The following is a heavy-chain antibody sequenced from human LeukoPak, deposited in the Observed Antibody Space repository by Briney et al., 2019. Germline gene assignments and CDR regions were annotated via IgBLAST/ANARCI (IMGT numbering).Heavy chain of an antibody. V-gene: IGHV3-7*01. J-gene: IGHJ4*02. CDR1: GFTFSSYG. Sequence: GGSLRLSCAASGFTFSSYGMTWVRQAPGKGLEWVATIQPDGSEKYYSDSVKGRFTISRDNSRDSLYLQMNSLRDDDTSIYYCARDASALYWGRGTLVTVSS. D-gene: IGHD6-19*01. CDR2: IQPDGSEK. CDR3: ARDASALY.